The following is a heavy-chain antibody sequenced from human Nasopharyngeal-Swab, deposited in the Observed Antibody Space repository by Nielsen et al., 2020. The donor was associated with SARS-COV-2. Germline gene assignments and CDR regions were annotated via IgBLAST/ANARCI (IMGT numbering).Heavy chain of an antibody. J-gene: IGHJ6*02. CDR1: GYTFTSYY. V-gene: IGHV1-69*10. CDR3: ASNGLRYFDWLRGKDYYYYYGMDV. CDR2: IIPILGIA. D-gene: IGHD3-9*01. Sequence: SVKVSCKASGYTFTSYYMHWVRQAPGQGLEWMGGIIPILGIANYAQKFQGRVTITADKSTSTAYMEPSSLRSEDTAVYYCASNGLRYFDWLRGKDYYYYYGMDVWGQGTTVTVSS.